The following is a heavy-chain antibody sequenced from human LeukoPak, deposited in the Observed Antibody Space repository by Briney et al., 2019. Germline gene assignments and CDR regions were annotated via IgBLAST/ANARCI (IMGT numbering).Heavy chain of an antibody. D-gene: IGHD5-24*01. CDR2: SYSGGST. V-gene: IGHV3-53*01. Sequence: PGGSLRLSCAASGFTISRHYMSWVRQAPGKGLEWVAPSYSGGSTYYADSVEGRFTISRDNSKSMLFLRMNSLRADDTAVYYCARGPDVDGYIHAPFDYWGQGALVTVSS. CDR3: ARGPDVDGYIHAPFDY. J-gene: IGHJ4*02. CDR1: GFTISRHY.